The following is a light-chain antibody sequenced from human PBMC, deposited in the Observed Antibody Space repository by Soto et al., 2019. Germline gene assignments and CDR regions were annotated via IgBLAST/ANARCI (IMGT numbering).Light chain of an antibody. V-gene: IGLV2-14*01. J-gene: IGLJ1*01. CDR2: NVS. CDR1: SRDVGGYNS. CDR3: SSYTSSSTYV. Sequence: QSVLTQPASVSGSPGQSITISCTGTSRDVGGYNSVSWYQQHPGKAPKLMIYNVSNRPSGVSNRFSGSKSGNTASLTISGLQADDESDYYCSSYTSSSTYVFGTGTKVTVL.